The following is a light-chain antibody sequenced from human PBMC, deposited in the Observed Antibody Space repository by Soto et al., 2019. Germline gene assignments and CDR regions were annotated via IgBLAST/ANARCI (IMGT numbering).Light chain of an antibody. CDR1: QSVSSSY. V-gene: IGKV3-20*01. J-gene: IGKJ5*01. CDR3: QQYGSSPIT. Sequence: EIVLTQSPGTLSLSPGERATLSCRASQSVSSSYLAWSQQKPGQAPRLLMDGASTRATGIPDRFSGSGSGTDFTLTISRLEPEDFAVYYCQQYGSSPITFGQGTRLEIK. CDR2: GAS.